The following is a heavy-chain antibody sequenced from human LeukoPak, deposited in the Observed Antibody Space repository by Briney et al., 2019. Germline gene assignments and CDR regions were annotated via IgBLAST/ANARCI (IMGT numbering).Heavy chain of an antibody. CDR1: GGSFSDYF. Sequence: SETLSLTCAVYGGSFSDYFWGWIRQPPGKGLEWIGEINRSGRTYYNPSLKSRVTISVDTSKNQFSLNLGSATAADTAVYYCARDVVVVPAAIHYGMDVWGQGTTVTVSS. D-gene: IGHD2-2*01. CDR2: INRSGRT. J-gene: IGHJ6*02. CDR3: ARDVVVVPAAIHYGMDV. V-gene: IGHV4-34*01.